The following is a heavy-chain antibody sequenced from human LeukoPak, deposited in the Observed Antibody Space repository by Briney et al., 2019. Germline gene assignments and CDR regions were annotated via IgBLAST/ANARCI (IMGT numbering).Heavy chain of an antibody. Sequence: GGSLRLSCAASGFTFSSYAMSWVRQAPGKGLEWVSAISGSGGSTYYADSVKGRFTISRDNSKNTLYLQMNSLRAEDTAVYYCAKSTLEQLLGNVNHNWFDPWGQGTLVTVSS. D-gene: IGHD2-2*01. J-gene: IGHJ5*02. CDR2: ISGSGGST. V-gene: IGHV3-23*01. CDR3: AKSTLEQLLGNVNHNWFDP. CDR1: GFTFSSYA.